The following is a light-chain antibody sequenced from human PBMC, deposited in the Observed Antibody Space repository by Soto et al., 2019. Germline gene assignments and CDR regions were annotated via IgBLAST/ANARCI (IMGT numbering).Light chain of an antibody. Sequence: DIQMTQSPSSLSASVGDRVTITCRASQNISSYLKWYQQKPGKAPKLLIYAASSLQSGVPSRFSGSGSGTDFTLTISSLQPEDFATYYCQQSYSTPQLTFGGGTKVEIK. CDR1: QNISSY. CDR3: QQSYSTPQLT. J-gene: IGKJ4*01. V-gene: IGKV1-39*01. CDR2: AAS.